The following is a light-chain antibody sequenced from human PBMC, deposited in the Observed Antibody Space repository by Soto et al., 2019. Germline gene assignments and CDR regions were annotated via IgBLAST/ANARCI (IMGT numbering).Light chain of an antibody. CDR2: DAS. CDR3: QQRSNWPRT. Sequence: EIVLTQSPATLSLSPGERATLSCRASQSVSSYLAWYQQKPGQAPRLLIYDASNRATGIPARFSGSGSGTNFTPPISSLKPEDFAVYYCQQRSNWPRTFGQGTKVEIK. V-gene: IGKV3-11*01. J-gene: IGKJ1*01. CDR1: QSVSSY.